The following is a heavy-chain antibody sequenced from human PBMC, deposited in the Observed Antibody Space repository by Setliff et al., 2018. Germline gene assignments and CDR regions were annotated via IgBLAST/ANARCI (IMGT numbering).Heavy chain of an antibody. Sequence: SETLSLTCSVSGYSIVTGYYWAWIRRLPGRGLEWIGSLHRVGTFFYNPSLVSRATLSLDTSRNQFSLQLNSVTATDTAVYYCARGRLLYVGDSHYFDIWGQGTLVTVSS. CDR1: GYSIVTGYY. V-gene: IGHV4-38-2*02. D-gene: IGHD4-17*01. CDR3: ARGRLLYVGDSHYFDI. J-gene: IGHJ4*02. CDR2: LHRVGTF.